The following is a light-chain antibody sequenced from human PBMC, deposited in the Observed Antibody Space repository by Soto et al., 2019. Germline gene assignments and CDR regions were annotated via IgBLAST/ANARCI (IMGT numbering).Light chain of an antibody. CDR2: DVS. V-gene: IGLV2-11*01. Sequence: QSALTQPRSVSGSPGQSVTISCTGTSSEVGGYNYVSWYQQHPGKAPKLMIYDVSKRPSGVPDRFSGSKSGNTASLTISGLQAEDEADYYCCSYAGSYTFDVVFGGGTKLTV. CDR1: SSEVGGYNY. CDR3: CSYAGSYTFDVV. J-gene: IGLJ2*01.